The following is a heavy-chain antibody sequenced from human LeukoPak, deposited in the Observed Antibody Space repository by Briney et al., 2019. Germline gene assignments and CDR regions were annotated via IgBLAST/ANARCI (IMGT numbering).Heavy chain of an antibody. V-gene: IGHV3-21*04. CDR2: ISSSSSYI. Sequence: GGSLRLSCAASGFTFSSYSMNWVRQAPGKGLEWVSSISSSSSYIYYADSVKGRFTISRDNAKNTLYLQMNSLRAEDTAVYYCARDNSVGDIAWWFDPWGQGTLVTVSS. CDR3: ARDNSVGDIAWWFDP. J-gene: IGHJ5*02. CDR1: GFTFSSYS. D-gene: IGHD3-10*01.